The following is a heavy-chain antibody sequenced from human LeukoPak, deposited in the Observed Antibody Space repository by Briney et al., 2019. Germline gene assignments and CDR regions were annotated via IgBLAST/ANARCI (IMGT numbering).Heavy chain of an antibody. CDR2: FEYGGST. Sequence: PSETLSLTCTVSGGSISSSSYYWGWIRQAPGKGLEWIGSFEYGGSTYYNPSLKSRVTISVDTSKNQFSLKLSSVTAADTAVYYCARVSGYDWESFYDYWGQGTLVTVSS. CDR3: ARVSGYDWESFYDY. V-gene: IGHV4-39*07. J-gene: IGHJ4*02. CDR1: GGSISSSSYY. D-gene: IGHD5-12*01.